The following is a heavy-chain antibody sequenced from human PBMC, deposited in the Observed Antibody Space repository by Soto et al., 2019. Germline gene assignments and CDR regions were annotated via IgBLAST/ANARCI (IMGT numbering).Heavy chain of an antibody. V-gene: IGHV5-10-1*01. CDR2: IDPSDSYT. CDR3: ATGYCSSTSCNYYYYGMDV. Sequence: LKISCKGSGYSFTSYWISWVRQMPGKGLEWMGRIDPSDSYTNYSPSFQGHVTISADKSISTAYLQWSSLKASDTAMYYCATGYCSSTSCNYYYYGMDVWGQGTTVTVSS. CDR1: GYSFTSYW. J-gene: IGHJ6*02. D-gene: IGHD2-2*01.